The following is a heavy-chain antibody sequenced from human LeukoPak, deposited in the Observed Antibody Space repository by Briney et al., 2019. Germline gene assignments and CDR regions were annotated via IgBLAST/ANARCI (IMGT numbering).Heavy chain of an antibody. Sequence: RASVKVSCKASGCTFSSYAISWVRQAPGQGLEWMGGIIPIFGTANYAQKFQGRVTITTDESTSTAYMELSSLRSGDTAVYYCARSAVDYYDSSGYYYFDSWGEGTLVTVSS. J-gene: IGHJ4*02. CDR2: IIPIFGTA. CDR3: ARSAVDYYDSSGYYYFDS. D-gene: IGHD3-22*01. CDR1: GCTFSSYA. V-gene: IGHV1-69*05.